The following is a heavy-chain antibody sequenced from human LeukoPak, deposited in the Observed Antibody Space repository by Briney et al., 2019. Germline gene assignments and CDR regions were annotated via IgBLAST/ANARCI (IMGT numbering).Heavy chain of an antibody. CDR1: GGSISSYY. CDR3: ARAGPYSGSYPSINDAFDI. D-gene: IGHD1-26*01. Sequence: SETLSLTCTVSGGSISSYYWSWIRQPPGKGLEWIEYIYYSGSTNYNPSLKSRVTISVDTSKNQFSLKLSSVTAADTAVYYCARAGPYSGSYPSINDAFDIWGQGTMVTVSS. V-gene: IGHV4-59*01. CDR2: IYYSGST. J-gene: IGHJ3*02.